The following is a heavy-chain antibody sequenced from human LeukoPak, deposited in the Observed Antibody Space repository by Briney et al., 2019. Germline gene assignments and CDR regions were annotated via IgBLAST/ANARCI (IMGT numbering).Heavy chain of an antibody. D-gene: IGHD2/OR15-2a*01. CDR3: ANRVFRSPNYYFDY. CDR1: GFTFSSYD. V-gene: IGHV3-20*04. Sequence: GGPLTLPCTASGFTFSSYDMSWVRQAPGKGLEWVSGINWNGGSTGYADSVKGRFTISRDNAKNSLYLQMNSLRAEDTAVYYCANRVFRSPNYYFDYWGQGTLVTVSS. J-gene: IGHJ4*02. CDR2: INWNGGST.